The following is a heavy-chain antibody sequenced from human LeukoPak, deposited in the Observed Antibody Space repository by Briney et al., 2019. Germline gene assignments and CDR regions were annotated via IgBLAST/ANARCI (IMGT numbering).Heavy chain of an antibody. V-gene: IGHV3-23*01. J-gene: IGHJ4*02. CDR1: GFTFSSYA. D-gene: IGHD3-22*01. CDR3: AKELRPYDSSGPDY. Sequence: PGASLRLSCAASGFTFSSYAMSWVRQAPGKGLEWVSAISGSGGSTYYADSVKGRFTIPRDNSKNTLYLQMNSLRAEDTAVYYCAKELRPYDSSGPDYWGQGTLVTVSS. CDR2: ISGSGGST.